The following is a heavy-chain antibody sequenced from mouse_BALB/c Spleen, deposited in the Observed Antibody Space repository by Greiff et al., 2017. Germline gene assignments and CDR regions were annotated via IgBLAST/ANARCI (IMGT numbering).Heavy chain of an antibody. V-gene: IGHV1S137*01. CDR2: ISTYYGDA. CDR1: GYTFTDYA. Sequence: VQLQQSGAELVRPGVSVKISCKGSGYTFTDYAMHWVKQSHAKSLEWIGVISTYYGDASYNQKFKGKATMTVDKSSSTAYMELARLTSEDSAIYYCARSITTAAGDAMDYWGQGTSVTVSS. J-gene: IGHJ4*01. D-gene: IGHD1-2*01. CDR3: ARSITTAAGDAMDY.